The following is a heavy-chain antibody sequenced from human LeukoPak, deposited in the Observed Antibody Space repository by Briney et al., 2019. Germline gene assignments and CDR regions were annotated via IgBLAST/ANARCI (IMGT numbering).Heavy chain of an antibody. J-gene: IGHJ4*02. D-gene: IGHD3-22*01. CDR1: GFTFSSYA. CDR2: ISGSGGST. V-gene: IGHV3-23*01. Sequence: PGGSLRLXCAASGFTFSSYAMSWDRQAPGKGLEWDSAISGSGGSTYYADSVKGRFTISRDNSKNTLYLQMNSLRAEDTAVYYCAKGYDSSGYYLIDYWGQGTLVTVSS. CDR3: AKGYDSSGYYLIDY.